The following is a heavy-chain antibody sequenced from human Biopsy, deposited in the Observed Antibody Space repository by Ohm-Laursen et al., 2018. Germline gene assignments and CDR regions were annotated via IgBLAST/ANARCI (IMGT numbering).Heavy chain of an antibody. V-gene: IGHV1-69*06. Sequence: SSVKVSCNASGGAFTNYAINWVRQAPGHGLEWMGGIITVSETAGYAERFQGRVTITADITTATAYMDLSGLRSEDTAVYYCVAYPSSGFFENNDDFAMDVWGQGTTVIVSS. CDR3: VAYPSSGFFENNDDFAMDV. CDR1: GGAFTNYA. D-gene: IGHD6-19*01. CDR2: IITVSETA. J-gene: IGHJ6*02.